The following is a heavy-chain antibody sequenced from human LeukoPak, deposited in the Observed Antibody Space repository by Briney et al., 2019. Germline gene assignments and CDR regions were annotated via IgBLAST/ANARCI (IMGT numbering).Heavy chain of an antibody. D-gene: IGHD6-13*01. CDR1: GFTFSSYA. V-gene: IGHV3-23*01. J-gene: IGHJ4*02. CDR2: ISGSGDST. Sequence: GGSLRLSCAASGFTFSSYAMSWVRQAPGKGLEWVSAISGSGDSTYYGDSVKGRFTISRDNSKNTLYLQMNGLRAEDTAVYYCAKTRPLDSSSRPHGDYWGQGTLVTVSS. CDR3: AKTRPLDSSSRPHGDY.